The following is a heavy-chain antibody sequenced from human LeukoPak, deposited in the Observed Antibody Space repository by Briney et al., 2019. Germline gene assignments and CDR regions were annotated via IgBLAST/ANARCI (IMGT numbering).Heavy chain of an antibody. CDR2: IYPGDSDT. CDR1: GYSFTSYW. CDR3: ASPYPREYCSTSSCYFNY. J-gene: IGHJ4*02. Sequence: GESLKISCKGSGYSFTSYWIGWVRQMPGKGLGWMGIIYPGDSDTRYSPSFQGQVTMSVDKSISTSYLQWSSLKASDTAMYYCASPYPREYCSTSSCYFNYWGQGTLVTVSS. D-gene: IGHD2-2*01. V-gene: IGHV5-51*01.